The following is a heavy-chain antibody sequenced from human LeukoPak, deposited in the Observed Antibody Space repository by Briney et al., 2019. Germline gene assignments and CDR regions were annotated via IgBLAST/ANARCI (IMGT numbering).Heavy chain of an antibody. CDR2: IWYDGTYK. V-gene: IGHV3-33*08. CDR3: ARGATGTTDY. J-gene: IGHJ4*02. D-gene: IGHD1-1*01. Sequence: GGSLRLSCAISGFTFSSYWMHWVRQAPGKGLEWVAVIWYDGTYKYYADSVKGRFTISRDNSKNTLYLLMNSLRAEDTAVYYCARGATGTTDYWGQGTLVTVSS. CDR1: GFTFSSYW.